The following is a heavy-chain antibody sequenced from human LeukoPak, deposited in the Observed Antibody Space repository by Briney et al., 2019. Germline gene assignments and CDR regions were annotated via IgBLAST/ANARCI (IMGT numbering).Heavy chain of an antibody. CDR2: IRFDESSK. D-gene: IGHD3-22*01. CDR3: AKDRGSYYHTSGFGD. V-gene: IGHV3-30*02. CDR1: GFTFRNYG. Sequence: GGSLRLSCAASGFTFRNYGMHWVRQAPGKGLEWVAFIRFDESSKSYGDSVRGRFTISRDNSENTPYLQMHIVSAEDTAVYYCAKDRGSYYHTSGFGDWGQGALVTVSS. J-gene: IGHJ4*02.